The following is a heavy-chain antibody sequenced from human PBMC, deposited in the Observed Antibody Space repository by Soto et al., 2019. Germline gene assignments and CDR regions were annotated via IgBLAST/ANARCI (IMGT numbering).Heavy chain of an antibody. V-gene: IGHV1-24*01. Sequence: ASVKPSCKVCGYTLTGISMHWVRQAPEKGLEWMGGFDPEDGETIYAQKFQGRVTMTEDTSTDTAYMELSSLRSEDTAVYYCATVSPPHNYDILTGYYHYYYYYGMDVWGQGTTVTVSS. D-gene: IGHD3-9*01. CDR1: GYTLTGIS. J-gene: IGHJ6*02. CDR2: FDPEDGET. CDR3: ATVSPPHNYDILTGYYHYYYYYGMDV.